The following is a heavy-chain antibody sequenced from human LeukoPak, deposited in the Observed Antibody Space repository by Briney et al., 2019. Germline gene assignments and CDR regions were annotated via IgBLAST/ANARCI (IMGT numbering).Heavy chain of an antibody. D-gene: IGHD2-2*01. CDR3: AREYCSSTSCLYYFDY. CDR1: GGTFSSYA. V-gene: IGHV1-18*01. Sequence: ASVKVSCXASGGTFSSYAISWVRQAPGQGLEWMGWVSASSGNTNYAQKLQGRVTLTTDTSTSTVYMELRSLRSEDTAVYYCAREYCSSTSCLYYFDYWGQGTLVTVSS. CDR2: VSASSGNT. J-gene: IGHJ4*02.